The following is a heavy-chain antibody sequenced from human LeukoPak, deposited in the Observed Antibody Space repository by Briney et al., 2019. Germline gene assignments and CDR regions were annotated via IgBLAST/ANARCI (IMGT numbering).Heavy chain of an antibody. Sequence: ASVKVSCNASGYTFTSYYMHWVRQAPGQGLEWMGWINPNSGGTNYAQKFQGRVTMTRDTSISTAYMELIRLRSDDTDVSFCARVGATTLDYWGQGTLVTVSS. V-gene: IGHV1-2*02. CDR2: INPNSGGT. CDR1: GYTFTSYY. CDR3: ARVGATTLDY. D-gene: IGHD1-26*01. J-gene: IGHJ4*02.